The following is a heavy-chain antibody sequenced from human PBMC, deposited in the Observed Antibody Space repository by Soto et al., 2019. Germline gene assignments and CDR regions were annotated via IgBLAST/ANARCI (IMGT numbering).Heavy chain of an antibody. V-gene: IGHV3-23*01. Sequence: VGSLRLSCAAPGFTFSSYAMSWVRQAPGKGLEWVSAISGSGGSTYYADSVKGRFTISRDNSKNTLYLQMNSLRAEDTAVYYCAKIENGYNQFDYWGQGTLVTVSS. D-gene: IGHD5-12*01. J-gene: IGHJ4*02. CDR2: ISGSGGST. CDR3: AKIENGYNQFDY. CDR1: GFTFSSYA.